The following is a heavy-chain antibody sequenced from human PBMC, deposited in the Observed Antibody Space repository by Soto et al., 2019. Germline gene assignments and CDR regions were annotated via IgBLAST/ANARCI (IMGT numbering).Heavy chain of an antibody. D-gene: IGHD4-4*01. CDR2: IFSNDEK. V-gene: IGHV2-26*01. Sequence: GSGPTLVNPTETLTLTCTVSGFSLSNARMGVSWIRQPPGKALEWLAHIFSNDEKSYSTSLKSRLTISKDTSKSQVVLTMTNMDPVDTATYYCARIVYSNYEGTDYFDYWGQGTLVTVSS. CDR1: GFSLSNARMG. J-gene: IGHJ4*02. CDR3: ARIVYSNYEGTDYFDY.